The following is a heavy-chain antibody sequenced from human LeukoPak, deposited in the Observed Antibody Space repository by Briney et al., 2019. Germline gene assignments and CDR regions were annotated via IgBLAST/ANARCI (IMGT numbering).Heavy chain of an antibody. Sequence: PGGSLRLSCAASGFTFSSYWMHWVRQAPGKGLVWVSRINSDGSSTSYADSVKGRFTISRDNSKNTLFLQMNSLRAEDTALYFCVRDSQWGALSEYKSGGYFFDHWGQGTLATVSS. J-gene: IGHJ4*02. CDR3: VRDSQWGALSEYKSGGYFFDH. D-gene: IGHD1-26*01. CDR1: GFTFSSYW. CDR2: INSDGSST. V-gene: IGHV3-74*01.